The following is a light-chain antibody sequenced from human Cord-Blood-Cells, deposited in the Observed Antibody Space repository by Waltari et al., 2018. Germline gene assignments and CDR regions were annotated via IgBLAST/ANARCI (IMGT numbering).Light chain of an antibody. CDR1: QSVSSY. CDR2: DAP. J-gene: IGKJ4*01. CDR3: QQRSNWPLT. V-gene: IGKV3-11*01. Sequence: EIVLTQSQATLSLSPGERATLSCRASQSVSSYLAWYQQKPGQAPRLLIYDAPNRATGIPARFSGSGSGTDFTLTISSLEPEDFAVYYCQQRSNWPLTFGGGTKVEIK.